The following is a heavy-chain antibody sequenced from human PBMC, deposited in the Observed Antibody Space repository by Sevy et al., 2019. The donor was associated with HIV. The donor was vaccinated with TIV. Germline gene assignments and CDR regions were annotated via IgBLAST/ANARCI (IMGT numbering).Heavy chain of an antibody. V-gene: IGHV3-23*01. CDR2: IAINGINT. J-gene: IGHJ4*02. CDR3: ARGWPIHF. Sequence: GGSLRLSRAASGFTLSDYAMNWVRQTPGKGLEWVSTIAINGINTFYANSVKGRFTVSRDSSRSTLHLQINTLRVEDTALYYCARGWPIHFWGQGTLVTVSS. CDR1: GFTLSDYA. D-gene: IGHD3-3*02.